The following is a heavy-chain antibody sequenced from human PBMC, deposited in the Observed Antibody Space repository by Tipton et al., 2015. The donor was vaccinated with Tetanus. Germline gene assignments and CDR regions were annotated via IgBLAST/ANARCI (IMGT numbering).Heavy chain of an antibody. D-gene: IGHD5-12*01. CDR3: VRGRGLGAYSFGFEY. V-gene: IGHV4-30-2*01. CDR1: GGLITTGGYS. Sequence: LRLSCTVSGGLITTGGYSWGWIRQPPGGQGLEWLGYIYQTDSTYYNPSVRSRLTLSLQRSKNQASLKLISVTAADTAVYYCVRGRGLGAYSFGFEYWGQGALVTVSS. CDR2: IYQTDST. J-gene: IGHJ4*02.